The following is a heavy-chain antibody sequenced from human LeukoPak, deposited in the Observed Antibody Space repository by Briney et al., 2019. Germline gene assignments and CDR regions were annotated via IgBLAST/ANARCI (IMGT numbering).Heavy chain of an antibody. CDR3: ARDGGKGDKDY. Sequence: GGSLRLSCAASGFTFSSYDMNWVRQAPGKGLEWVSYISSSSSYIYYADSVKGRFTISRDNAKNSLYLQMNSLRAEDPAVYYCARDGGKGDKDYWGQGTLVTVSS. V-gene: IGHV3-21*04. J-gene: IGHJ4*02. CDR2: ISSSSSYI. CDR1: GFTFSSYD. D-gene: IGHD2-21*02.